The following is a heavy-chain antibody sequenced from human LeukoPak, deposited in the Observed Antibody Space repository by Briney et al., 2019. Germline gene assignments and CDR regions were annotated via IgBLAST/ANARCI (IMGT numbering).Heavy chain of an antibody. V-gene: IGHV3-23*01. J-gene: IGHJ4*02. CDR1: GFTFSNYT. Sequence: GGSLRLSCAASGFTFSNYTMSWVRQAPGKGLEWVSTINAGRGSTYYADSVKGRFTISRDNSKNTLYLQMNSLRAEDTAVYYCAKPLEYWGQGTLVTVSS. CDR3: AKPLEY. CDR2: INAGRGST.